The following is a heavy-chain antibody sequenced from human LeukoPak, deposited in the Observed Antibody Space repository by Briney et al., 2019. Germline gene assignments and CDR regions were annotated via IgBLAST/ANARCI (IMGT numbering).Heavy chain of an antibody. Sequence: GGSLRVSCAASGFTFSSYGMHWVRQAPGKGLEWVAVISYDGSNKYYADSVKGRFTISRDNSKNTLYLQMNSLRAEDTAVYYCASLRLLWFGELGFDAFDIWGQGTMVTVSS. V-gene: IGHV3-30*03. D-gene: IGHD3-10*01. CDR2: ISYDGSNK. CDR1: GFTFSSYG. CDR3: ASLRLLWFGELGFDAFDI. J-gene: IGHJ3*02.